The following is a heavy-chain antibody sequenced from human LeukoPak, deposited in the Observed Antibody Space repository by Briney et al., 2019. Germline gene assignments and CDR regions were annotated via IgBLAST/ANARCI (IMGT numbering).Heavy chain of an antibody. V-gene: IGHV5-51*01. CDR1: GYSFTSYW. CDR2: IYPGDSDT. D-gene: IGHD6-19*01. CDR3: ARHRPYSSGWRHFDY. Sequence: GESPKISCKGSGYSFTSYWIGWVRQMPGKGLEWMGIIYPGDSDTRYSPSFQGQVTISADKSISTAYLQWSSLKASDTAMYYCARHRPYSSGWRHFDYRGQGTLVTVSS. J-gene: IGHJ4*02.